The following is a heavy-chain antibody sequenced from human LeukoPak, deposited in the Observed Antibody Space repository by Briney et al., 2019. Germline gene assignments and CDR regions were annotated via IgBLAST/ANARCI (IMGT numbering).Heavy chain of an antibody. J-gene: IGHJ4*02. D-gene: IGHD2-2*01. V-gene: IGHV3-48*04. CDR3: ARGYCSSTSCSPDY. CDR1: GFTFSSYS. CDR2: ISSSSSTI. Sequence: PGGSLRLSCAASGFTFSSYSMNWVRQAPGKGLEWVSYISSSSSTIYYADSVKGRFTISRDNAKNSLYLQMNSLRADDTAVYYCARGYCSSTSCSPDYWGQGTLVTVSS.